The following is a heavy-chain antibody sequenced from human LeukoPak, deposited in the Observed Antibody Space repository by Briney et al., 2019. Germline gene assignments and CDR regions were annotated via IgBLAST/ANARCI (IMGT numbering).Heavy chain of an antibody. D-gene: IGHD5-12*01. CDR2: INPNSGGT. V-gene: IGHV1-2*02. CDR3: ARDSGDIVDYSDY. Sequence: ASLKVSCTASGYTFTGYYIHWVRQAPGQGPEWMGWINPNSGGTKYAQRFQGSVTMTRDTSISTAYLEVSSLRSDDTAVYYCARDSGDIVDYSDYWGQGTLVIVSS. CDR1: GYTFTGYY. J-gene: IGHJ4*02.